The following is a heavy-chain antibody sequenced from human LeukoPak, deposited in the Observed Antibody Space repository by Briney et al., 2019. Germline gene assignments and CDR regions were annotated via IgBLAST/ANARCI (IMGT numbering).Heavy chain of an antibody. CDR1: GFTFSSYA. D-gene: IGHD3-22*01. J-gene: IGHJ6*02. CDR2: ISGSGGST. Sequence: PGGSLRLSCAASGFTFSSYAMSWVRQAPGKGLEWVSAISGSGGSTYYADSVKGRFTISRDNSKNTLYLQMNSLRAEDTAVYYCANWPRPPKAFTMIVVANGGDYGMDVWGQGTTVTASS. CDR3: ANWPRPPKAFTMIVVANGGDYGMDV. V-gene: IGHV3-23*01.